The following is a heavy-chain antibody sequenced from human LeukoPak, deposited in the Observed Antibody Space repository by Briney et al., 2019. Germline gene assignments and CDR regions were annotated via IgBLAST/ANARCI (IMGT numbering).Heavy chain of an antibody. J-gene: IGHJ4*02. D-gene: IGHD6-19*01. CDR3: ARSTSSGWYYFDY. V-gene: IGHV7-4-1*02. CDR1: GYSFVLYG. Sequence: GASVKVSCKASGYSFVLYGISWVRQAPGQGLEWMGWINTNTGNPTYAQGFTGRFVFSLDTSVSTAYLQISSLKAEDTAVYYCARSTSSGWYYFDYWGQGTLVTVSS. CDR2: INTNTGNP.